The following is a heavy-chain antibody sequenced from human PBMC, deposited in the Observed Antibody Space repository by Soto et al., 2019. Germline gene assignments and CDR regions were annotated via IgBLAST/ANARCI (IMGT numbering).Heavy chain of an antibody. V-gene: IGHV3-33*01. CDR1: GFAFSNHG. CDR3: ARDDDYDDNGRDL. D-gene: IGHD4-17*01. CDR2: IVREGSEK. Sequence: QGQLVESGGGVVQPGRSLRLSCAASGFAFSNHGMHWVRQAPGKGLEWLAVIVREGSEKFYADSVKGRFTISRDNSKNTLYLEMSSLRAEDTAVYYCARDDDYDDNGRDLWGQRTLVTVSS. J-gene: IGHJ4*02.